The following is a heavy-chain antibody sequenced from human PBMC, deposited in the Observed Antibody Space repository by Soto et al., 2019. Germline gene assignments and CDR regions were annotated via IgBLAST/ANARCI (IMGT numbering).Heavy chain of an antibody. CDR1: GLTFGSRA. D-gene: IGHD3-10*01. CDR3: ARGSTDSYPGSRIFDF. Sequence: TGGSLRLSCVASGLTFGSRAMTWVRQAPGEGLQWVSTITDTGGDAKYADSVRGRFVISRDNSKKTLYLQMTSLTAEDSAMYYCARGSTDSYPGSRIFDFWGRGTLVTVLL. V-gene: IGHV3-23*01. J-gene: IGHJ4*02. CDR2: ITDTGGDA.